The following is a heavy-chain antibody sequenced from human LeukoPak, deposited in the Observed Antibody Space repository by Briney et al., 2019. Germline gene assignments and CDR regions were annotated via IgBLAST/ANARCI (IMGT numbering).Heavy chain of an antibody. CDR2: ISGSGGST. V-gene: IGHV3-23*01. Sequence: GGSLRLSCAASGFTFSSYAMSWVRQAPGKGLEWVSAISGSGGSTYYADSVKGRFTISRDNSKNTLYLQMNSLRAEDTAVYYCARDSPYYYDSSGYYYADFQHWGQGTLVTVSS. J-gene: IGHJ1*01. CDR1: GFTFSSYA. D-gene: IGHD3-22*01. CDR3: ARDSPYYYDSSGYYYADFQH.